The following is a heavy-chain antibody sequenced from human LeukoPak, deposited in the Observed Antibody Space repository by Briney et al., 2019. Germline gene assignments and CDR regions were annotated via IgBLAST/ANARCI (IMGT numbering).Heavy chain of an antibody. CDR1: GFTFSSYA. CDR3: ARERAGSGWYGTRGMDV. D-gene: IGHD6-19*01. V-gene: IGHV3-23*01. CDR2: ISGSGGST. J-gene: IGHJ6*04. Sequence: GGSLRPSCEASGFTFSSYAMSWVGQAPGKGLEWVSAISGSGGSTYYADSVKGRFTISRDNAKNTLYLQMNSLRAEDTAVYYCARERAGSGWYGTRGMDVWGKGTTVTVSS.